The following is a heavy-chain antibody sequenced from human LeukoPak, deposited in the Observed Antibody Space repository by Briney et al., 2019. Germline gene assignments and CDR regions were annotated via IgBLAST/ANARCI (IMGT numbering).Heavy chain of an antibody. J-gene: IGHJ6*02. CDR3: ARDPYSSSWSYGMDV. V-gene: IGHV3-48*03. CDR1: GFTFSSYE. Sequence: GGSLRLSCAASGFTFSSYEMNWVRQAPGKGLEWLSYISSSGSAIYYADSVKGRFTISRDNAQSSLYLQMNSLRAEDTAVYYCARDPYSSSWSYGMDVWGQGTAVTVSS. D-gene: IGHD6-13*01. CDR2: ISSSGSAI.